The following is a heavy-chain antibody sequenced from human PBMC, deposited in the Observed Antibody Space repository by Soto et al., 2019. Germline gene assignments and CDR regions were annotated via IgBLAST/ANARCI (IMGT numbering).Heavy chain of an antibody. Sequence: QVQLQQWGAGLLKPSETLSLTCAVYGGSFSGYYWSWIRQPPGKGLEWIGEINHSGSTNYNPSLKSRGTISVDTSKNQFSLKLSSVTAADTAVYYCARNEDIVVVVAATYFDYWGQGTLVTVSS. D-gene: IGHD2-15*01. J-gene: IGHJ4*02. CDR2: INHSGST. V-gene: IGHV4-34*01. CDR1: GGSFSGYY. CDR3: ARNEDIVVVVAATYFDY.